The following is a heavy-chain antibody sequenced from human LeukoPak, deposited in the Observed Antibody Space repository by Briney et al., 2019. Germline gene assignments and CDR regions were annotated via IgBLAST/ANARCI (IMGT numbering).Heavy chain of an antibody. CDR1: GFTVSSNY. V-gene: IGHV3-53*01. CDR2: FYSGGSI. CDR3: ARVPAKDYFYYMDV. J-gene: IGHJ6*03. Sequence: GGSLRLSCAASGFTVSSNYMSWVRQAPGKGLEWVSLFYSGGSIYYADSVKGRFTIFRDSSKNTLYLQMNGLRAEDTAVYYCARVPAKDYFYYMDVWGDGTTVTVSS.